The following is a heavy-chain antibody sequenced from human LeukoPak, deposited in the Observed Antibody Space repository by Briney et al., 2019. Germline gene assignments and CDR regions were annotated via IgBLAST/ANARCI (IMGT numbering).Heavy chain of an antibody. CDR3: ARPSSGYYFGAFDI. CDR1: GGSISSGGYY. Sequence: PSQTLSLTCTVSGGSISSGGYYWSWIRQPPGKGLEWIGYIYYSGSTNYNPSLKSRVTISVDTSKNQFSLKLSSVTAADTAVYYCARPSSGYYFGAFDIWGQGTMVTVSS. J-gene: IGHJ3*02. D-gene: IGHD3-22*01. CDR2: IYYSGST. V-gene: IGHV4-61*08.